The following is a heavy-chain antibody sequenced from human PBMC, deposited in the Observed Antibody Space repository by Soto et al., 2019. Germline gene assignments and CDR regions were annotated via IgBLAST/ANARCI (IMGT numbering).Heavy chain of an antibody. J-gene: IGHJ4*02. CDR2: ISGSGGTT. Sequence: EVQLLESGGGLVQPGVSLRLACGGSGFTFNSYAMTWVRQAPGKGLEWVSAISGSGGTTYYANSVKGRFTISRDQSKDRLYLQMNSLRAEDTAIYSCAKDRHYGSGTYSDSYLDYWGQGTLITVSS. D-gene: IGHD3-10*01. CDR1: GFTFNSYA. CDR3: AKDRHYGSGTYSDSYLDY. V-gene: IGHV3-23*01.